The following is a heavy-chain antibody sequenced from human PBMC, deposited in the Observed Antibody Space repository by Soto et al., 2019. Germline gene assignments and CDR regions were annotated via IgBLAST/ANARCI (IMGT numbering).Heavy chain of an antibody. CDR1: GFVFKDSS. CDR2: IRDRAYNYAT. D-gene: IGHD3-10*01. CDR3: TRLISAAQDY. J-gene: IGHJ4*02. Sequence: EVLLVESGGGVVQPGGSLKLSCAASGFVFKDSSIHWVRQASGKGLEWVGRIRDRAYNYATAYTASVKSRFTISRDDSNNTAYLQMTSVNTEDTAIYYCTRLISAAQDYWGQGALVTVSS. V-gene: IGHV3-73*01.